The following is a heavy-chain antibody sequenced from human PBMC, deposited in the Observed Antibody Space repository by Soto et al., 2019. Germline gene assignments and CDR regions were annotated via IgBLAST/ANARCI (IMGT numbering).Heavy chain of an antibody. J-gene: IGHJ4*02. V-gene: IGHV1-69*13. CDR1: GGLFSSFA. D-gene: IGHD3-16*01. CDR3: ARGGGPYVWFNEF. Sequence: QEQLVQSGPGVKEPGSSVKVSCKDSGGLFSSFAISWVRQAPGQGLEWLGGIIPVFGTTNYAEKFQDRVTITADESTNTAYMELSSLTSGDTAMYYCARGGGPYVWFNEFWGQGTLVTVSS. CDR2: IIPVFGTT.